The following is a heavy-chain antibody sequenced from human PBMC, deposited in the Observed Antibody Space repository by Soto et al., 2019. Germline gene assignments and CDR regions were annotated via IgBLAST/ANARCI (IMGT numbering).Heavy chain of an antibody. J-gene: IGHJ3*02. CDR2: IIPIFGTA. D-gene: IGHD4-4*01. CDR1: GGTFSSYA. CDR3: AFPSTTVTTLGAFDI. Sequence: QVQLVQSGAEVKKPGSSVKVSCKASGGTFSSYAISWVRQAPGQGLEWMGGIIPIFGTANYAQKFQGRVKINADESTSTAYMELSSLRSEDTAVYYCAFPSTTVTTLGAFDIWGQGTMVTVSS. V-gene: IGHV1-69*12.